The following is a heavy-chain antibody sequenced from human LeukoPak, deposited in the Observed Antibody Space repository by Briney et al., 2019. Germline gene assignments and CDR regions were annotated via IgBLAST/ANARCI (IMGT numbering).Heavy chain of an antibody. CDR1: GFPFSAYY. J-gene: IGHJ4*02. D-gene: IGHD6-13*01. CDR2: ISSSSHT. Sequence: PGGSLRLSCAASGFPFSAYYMSWIRQAPGKGLEWVSYISSSSHTNFADSVKGRFTISGDNAQNSLYLQVNSLRAEDTAVYYCARNPAPGTLDYWGQGTLVTVSS. V-gene: IGHV3-11*06. CDR3: ARNPAPGTLDY.